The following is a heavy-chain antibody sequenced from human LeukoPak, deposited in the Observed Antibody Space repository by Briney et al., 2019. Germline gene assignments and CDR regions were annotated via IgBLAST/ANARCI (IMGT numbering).Heavy chain of an antibody. CDR2: IYYSGST. CDR3: ARAPYCSSTSCYFDGSSPSPYFDY. CDR1: GGSISSGGYY. V-gene: IGHV4-31*03. D-gene: IGHD2-2*01. Sequence: SETLSLTCTVSGGSISSGGYYWSWIRQHPGKGLEWIGYIYYSGSTYYNPSLKSRVTISVDTSKNQFSLKLSSVTAADTAVYYCARAPYCSSTSCYFDGSSPSPYFDYWGQGTLVTVSS. J-gene: IGHJ4*02.